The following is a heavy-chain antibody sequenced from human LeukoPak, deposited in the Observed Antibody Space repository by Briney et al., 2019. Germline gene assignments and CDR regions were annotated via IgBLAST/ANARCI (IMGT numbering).Heavy chain of an antibody. D-gene: IGHD3-16*02. Sequence: WASVNVSCKVSGYTLAELSMHWVRQAPGKGLEWMGGFDPEDGETIYAQKFQGRVTMTGDTSTDTAYMELSSLRSEDTAVYYCAVYDYVWGSYRSKYYFDYWGQGTLVTVSS. J-gene: IGHJ4*02. CDR2: FDPEDGET. CDR1: GYTLAELS. V-gene: IGHV1-24*01. CDR3: AVYDYVWGSYRSKYYFDY.